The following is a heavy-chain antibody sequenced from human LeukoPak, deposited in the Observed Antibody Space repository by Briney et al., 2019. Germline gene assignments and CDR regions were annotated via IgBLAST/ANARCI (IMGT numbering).Heavy chain of an antibody. J-gene: IGHJ4*02. D-gene: IGHD6-13*01. CDR1: GFTFSSYS. Sequence: GGSLRLSCAASGFTFSSYSMNWVRQAPGKGLEWVSYISSSSSTIYYADSVKGRFTISRDNAKNSLYLQMNSLRAEDTAVYYCASMAPSSAYSSSWYYFDYWGQGTLVTVSS. V-gene: IGHV3-48*04. CDR2: ISSSSSTI. CDR3: ASMAPSSAYSSSWYYFDY.